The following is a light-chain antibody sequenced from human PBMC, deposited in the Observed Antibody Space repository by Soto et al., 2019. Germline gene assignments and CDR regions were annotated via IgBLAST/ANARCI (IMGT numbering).Light chain of an antibody. J-gene: IGKJ4*01. CDR3: QQYGSSSLT. Sequence: EIVLTQSPGTLSLSPGERATLSCRASQSVSSSYLAWYQQKPGQAPRLLIYGASSRATGIPDRFSGSGSGTDFTLTISRLEPEDFAVYYCQQYGSSSLTFGGGTRWIS. CDR2: GAS. V-gene: IGKV3-20*01. CDR1: QSVSSSY.